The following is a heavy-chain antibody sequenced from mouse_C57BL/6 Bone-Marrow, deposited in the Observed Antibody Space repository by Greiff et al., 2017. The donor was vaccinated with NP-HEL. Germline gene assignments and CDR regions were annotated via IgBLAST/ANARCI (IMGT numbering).Heavy chain of an antibody. V-gene: IGHV1-62-3*01. CDR3: ASNYVGYWYFDV. J-gene: IGHJ1*03. CDR1: GYTFTSYW. D-gene: IGHD2-1*01. CDR2: IDPSSGGT. Sequence: VQLQQPGAELVKPGASVKLSCKASGYTFTSYWMHWVKQRPGRGLEWIGRIDPSSGGTKYNEKIKSKSTMTVDKPSSTAYMQLSSLTSEDSAVYYCASNYVGYWYFDVWGTGTTVTVSS.